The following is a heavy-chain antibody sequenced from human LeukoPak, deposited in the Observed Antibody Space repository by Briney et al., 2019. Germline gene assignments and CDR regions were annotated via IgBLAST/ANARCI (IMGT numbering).Heavy chain of an antibody. D-gene: IGHD3-3*01. CDR3: ARVFLERLTSGYFDN. J-gene: IGHJ4*02. V-gene: IGHV3-30-3*02. Sequence: PGGSLRLSCAASGFTFSSYAMHWVRQAPGKGLEWVAVISYDGRQKFYGDSVKGRFTISRDNPKNTVYLQMNSLRNDDTAVYYCARVFLERLTSGYFDNWGQGSLVTVSP. CDR1: GFTFSSYA. CDR2: ISYDGRQK.